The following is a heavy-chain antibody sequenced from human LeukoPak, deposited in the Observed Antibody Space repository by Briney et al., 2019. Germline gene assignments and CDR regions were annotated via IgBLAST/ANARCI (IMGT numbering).Heavy chain of an antibody. D-gene: IGHD1-26*01. CDR1: GGTTSGYA. J-gene: IGHJ3*02. CDR2: IMPICSTS. CDR3: AGGKGCAFDI. Sequence: SVTVSCRASGGTTSGYAIRWVRHPPAQGRVWMGSIMPICSTSNFAQKRQGTITITTGEFTDTAYMELSSLRSEDTAVYFCAGGKGCAFDIWGQGTMVTVSS. V-gene: IGHV1-69*05.